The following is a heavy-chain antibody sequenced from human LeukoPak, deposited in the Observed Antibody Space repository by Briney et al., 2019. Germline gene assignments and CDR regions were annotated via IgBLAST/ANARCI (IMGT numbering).Heavy chain of an antibody. D-gene: IGHD1-14*01. V-gene: IGHV1-69*13. CDR3: AREAPGRGTASDAFDI. CDR1: GGTFSSYA. Sequence: ASVTVSCKASGGTFSSYAISWVRQAPGRGLEWMGGIIPIFGTANYAQKFQGRVTITADESTSTAYMELSSLRSEDTAVYYCAREAPGRGTASDAFDIWGQGTMVTVSS. CDR2: IIPIFGTA. J-gene: IGHJ3*02.